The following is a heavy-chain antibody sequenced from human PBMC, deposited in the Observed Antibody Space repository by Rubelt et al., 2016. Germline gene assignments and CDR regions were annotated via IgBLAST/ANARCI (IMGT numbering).Heavy chain of an antibody. D-gene: IGHD6-19*01. Sequence: EVQLVESGGGLVQPGGSLRLSCAASGFTFSSYAMSWVRQAPGKGLEWVSVIYSGGSTYYADSVKGRFTISRDNSKNTLYHQMNGLRAEDTAVYYCAKQVVPGTAYQFAMDVWGQGTQVTVSS. V-gene: IGHV3-66*01. J-gene: IGHJ6*02. CDR1: GFTFSSYA. CDR3: AKQVVPGTAYQFAMDV. CDR2: IYSGGST.